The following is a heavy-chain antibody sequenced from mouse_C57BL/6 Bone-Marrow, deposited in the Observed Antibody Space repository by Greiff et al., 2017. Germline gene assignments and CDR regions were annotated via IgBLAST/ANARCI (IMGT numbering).Heavy chain of an antibody. CDR2: INPGSGGT. CDR3: ASSKNWGSWFAY. V-gene: IGHV1-54*01. Sequence: VQLQQSGAELVRPGTSVKVSCKASGYAFTNYLIEWVKQRPGQGLEWIGVINPGSGGTNYNEKFKGKATLTADKSSSTAYMQLSSLTSEDSAVYCCASSKNWGSWFAYWGQGTLVTVSA. D-gene: IGHD4-1*01. CDR1: GYAFTNYL. J-gene: IGHJ3*01.